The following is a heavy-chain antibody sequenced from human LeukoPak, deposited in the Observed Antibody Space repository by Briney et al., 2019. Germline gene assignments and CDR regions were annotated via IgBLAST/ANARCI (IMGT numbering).Heavy chain of an antibody. CDR2: IRGGGEI. Sequence: GGSLRLSCTASGFSFSNYAMSWVRQAPARGPEGVSSIRGGGEIFYAESVKGRFTLSRDDSRNTVYLQLNNLRVEDTATYYCAKANWVSNADAVWWGQGTQVAVSS. D-gene: IGHD1-1*01. J-gene: IGHJ4*02. CDR1: GFSFSNYA. V-gene: IGHV3-23*01. CDR3: AKANWVSNADAVW.